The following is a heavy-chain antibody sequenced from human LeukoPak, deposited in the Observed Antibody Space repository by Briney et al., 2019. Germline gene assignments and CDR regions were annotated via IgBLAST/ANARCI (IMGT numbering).Heavy chain of an antibody. Sequence: GRSLRLSCGASGFTFSSCGMHWVRQAPGKGLEWVASLSSDGRNQNYADSVKGRFAISRDNSKNTLFLQMNSLRAEDTAVYHCAKAFVYDSSGYYYYLDYWGQGTLVTVSS. CDR1: GFTFSSCG. D-gene: IGHD3-22*01. CDR3: AKAFVYDSSGYYYYLDY. CDR2: LSSDGRNQ. V-gene: IGHV3-30*18. J-gene: IGHJ4*02.